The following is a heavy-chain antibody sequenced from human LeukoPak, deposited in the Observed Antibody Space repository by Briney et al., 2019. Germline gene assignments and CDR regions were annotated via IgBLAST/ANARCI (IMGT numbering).Heavy chain of an antibody. J-gene: IGHJ6*03. CDR1: GFTFSGSA. CDR3: AREPYVRSYYYYMDV. D-gene: IGHD3-16*01. CDR2: IRSKANSYAT. V-gene: IGHV3-73*01. Sequence: GGSLRLSCAASGFTFSGSAMHWVRQASGKGLEWVGRIRSKANSYATAYAASVKGRFTISRDDSKNTAYLQMNSLRAEDTAVYYCAREPYVRSYYYYMDVWGKGTTVTISS.